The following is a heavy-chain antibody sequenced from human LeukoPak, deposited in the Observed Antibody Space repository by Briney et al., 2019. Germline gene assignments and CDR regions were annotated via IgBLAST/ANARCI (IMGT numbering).Heavy chain of an antibody. CDR3: ARTGGGWDLFDP. V-gene: IGHV1-69*05. D-gene: IGHD6-19*01. Sequence: SVKVSCKASGGTFSSYAISWVRQAPGQGLEWMGRIIPIFGTANYAQKFQGRVTITTDEPTSTAYMELSSLRSEDTAVYYCARTGGGWDLFDPWGQGTLVTVSS. CDR2: IIPIFGTA. CDR1: GGTFSSYA. J-gene: IGHJ5*02.